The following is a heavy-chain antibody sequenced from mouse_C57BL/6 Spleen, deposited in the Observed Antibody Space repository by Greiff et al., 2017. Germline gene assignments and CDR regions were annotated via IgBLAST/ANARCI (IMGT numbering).Heavy chain of an antibody. D-gene: IGHD1-1*01. CDR3: ARQFNDYGSKSDYYARDY. Sequence: QVQLQQPGAELVKPGASVKMSCKASGYTFTSYWITWVKQRPGQGLEWIGDIYPGSGSTNYNETFKSTATLTVDTSSSTSYMQLSSLTSEDSAVYYCARQFNDYGSKSDYYARDYWGQGTSVTVSS. CDR1: GYTFTSYW. J-gene: IGHJ4*01. V-gene: IGHV1-55*01. CDR2: IYPGSGST.